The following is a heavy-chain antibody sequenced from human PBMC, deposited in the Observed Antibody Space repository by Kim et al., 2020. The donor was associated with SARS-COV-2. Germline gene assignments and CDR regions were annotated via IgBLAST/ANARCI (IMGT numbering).Heavy chain of an antibody. CDR1: GYTFTSYA. D-gene: IGHD5-18*01. J-gene: IGHJ5*02. CDR3: ARTPGYSYGYDQGWFDP. V-gene: IGHV7-4-1*02. Sequence: ASVKVSCKASGYTFTSYAMNWVRQAPGQGLEWMGWINTNTGNPTYAQGFTGRFVFSLDTSVSTAYLQISSLKAEDTAVYYCARTPGYSYGYDQGWFDPWGQGTLVTVSS. CDR2: INTNTGNP.